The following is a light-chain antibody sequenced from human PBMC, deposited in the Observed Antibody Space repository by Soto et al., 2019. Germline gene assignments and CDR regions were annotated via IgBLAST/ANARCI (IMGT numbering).Light chain of an antibody. Sequence: QSALTQPPSASGSPGQSVTISCTGTSSDVGGYNFVSWYLQHPGEAPKLIIYEVTKRPSGVSDRFSGSKSGNTASLTVSGLQTEDEADYYCSSFAGSNNRYVFGTGTKLTVL. J-gene: IGLJ1*01. CDR1: SSDVGGYNF. CDR3: SSFAGSNNRYV. CDR2: EVT. V-gene: IGLV2-8*01.